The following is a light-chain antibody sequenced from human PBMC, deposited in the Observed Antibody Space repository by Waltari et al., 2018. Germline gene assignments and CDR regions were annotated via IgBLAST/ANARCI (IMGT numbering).Light chain of an antibody. CDR1: SSDVGGYNY. J-gene: IGLJ3*02. CDR3: CSYAGSRGV. V-gene: IGLV2-23*02. CDR2: DVS. Sequence: QSALTQPASVSGSPGQSITISCTGTSSDVGGYNYVSWYQQHPGKAPKLMIYDVSKRSSGVSNHVSGSKSGNTASLTISGLQAEDEADYCCCSYAGSRGVFGGGTKLTVL.